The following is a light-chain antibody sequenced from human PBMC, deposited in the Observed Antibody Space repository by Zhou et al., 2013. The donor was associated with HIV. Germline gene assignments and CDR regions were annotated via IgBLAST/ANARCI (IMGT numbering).Light chain of an antibody. J-gene: IGKJ1*01. CDR3: QQYDNWRWT. CDR1: QSVRSY. V-gene: IGKV3-15*01. Sequence: EIVLTQSPATLSLSPGERATLSCTASQSVRSYLAWYQQKPGQAPRLLIYGASTRATGVPASFSGSGSGTEFTLTISSMQSEDFAVYYCQQYDNWRWTFGQGTKVEIK. CDR2: GAS.